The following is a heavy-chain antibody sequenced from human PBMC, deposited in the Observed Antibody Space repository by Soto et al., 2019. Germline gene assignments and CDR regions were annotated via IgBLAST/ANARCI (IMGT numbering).Heavy chain of an antibody. CDR2: INAGNGNT. CDR3: ARDQGITTFGVYSMYYYGMDV. CDR1: GYTFTSYA. V-gene: IGHV1-3*01. D-gene: IGHD3-3*01. J-gene: IGHJ6*02. Sequence: VASVKVSCKASGYTFTSYAMHWVRQAPGQRLEWMGWINAGNGNTKYSQKFQGRVTITRDTSASTAYMELSSLRSDDTAVYYCARDQGITTFGVYSMYYYGMDVWGQGTTVTVSS.